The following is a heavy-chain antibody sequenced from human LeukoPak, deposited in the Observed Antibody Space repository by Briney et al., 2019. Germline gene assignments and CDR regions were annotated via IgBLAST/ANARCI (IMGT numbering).Heavy chain of an antibody. CDR2: IYSTGST. Sequence: SETLSLTCTVSGGSISSFYWSWIRQPPGKGLEWIGYIYSTGSTNYNPSLKSRVTISVDTSKNQLSLKLSSVTAADTAVYYCARGGYKFTFWGQGTLVTVSS. J-gene: IGHJ4*02. CDR1: GGSISSFY. CDR3: ARGGYKFTF. V-gene: IGHV4-59*01. D-gene: IGHD5-24*01.